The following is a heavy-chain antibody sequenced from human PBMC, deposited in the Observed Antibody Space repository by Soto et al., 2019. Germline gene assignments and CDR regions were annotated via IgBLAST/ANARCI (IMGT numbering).Heavy chain of an antibody. Sequence: EVQLVESGGGLAQPGGSPRLSCAASGFTFSSYSMNWVRQAPGKGLEWVSIISGSGGVTSYADSVKGRFTISRENSKNSLFLQMQSLRDEYTAVYYGPKVTDCVVSRCDDGIDIWGHGTLVPVS. CDR2: ISGSGGVT. D-gene: IGHD2-21*01. V-gene: IGHV3-23*04. CDR1: GFTFSSYS. CDR3: PKVTDCVVSRCDDGIDI. J-gene: IGHJ3*02.